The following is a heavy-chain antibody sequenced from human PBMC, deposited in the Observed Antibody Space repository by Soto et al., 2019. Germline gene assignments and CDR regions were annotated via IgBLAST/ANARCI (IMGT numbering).Heavy chain of an antibody. CDR2: IYYSGST. CDR3: ARVGYGVDDLSK. D-gene: IGHD4-17*01. CDR1: GAPISSGEFY. Sequence: TLGLPFSFFGAPISSGEFYWSWIRQAPGKGLEWVGYIYYSGSTYYNPSLKRRLDISLDVSKNLFSLRLTSVTASDTAVYFCARVGYGVDDLSKWGPGKLVTVSS. J-gene: IGHJ4*02. V-gene: IGHV4-30-4*01.